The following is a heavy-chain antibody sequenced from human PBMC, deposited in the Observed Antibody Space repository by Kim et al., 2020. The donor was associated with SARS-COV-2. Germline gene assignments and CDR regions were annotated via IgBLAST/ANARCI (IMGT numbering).Heavy chain of an antibody. V-gene: IGHV3-74*01. CDR3: ARGTEIR. CDR1: GFTFSSYW. J-gene: IGHJ4*02. Sequence: GGSLRLSCAASGFTFSSYWMHWVRQAPGKGLVWVSSVKSDGSGTNYADSVKGRFTISRDNAKNTVYLQMNSLRDEDTAVYYCARGTEIRWGRGTPVTASS. CDR2: VKSDGSGT.